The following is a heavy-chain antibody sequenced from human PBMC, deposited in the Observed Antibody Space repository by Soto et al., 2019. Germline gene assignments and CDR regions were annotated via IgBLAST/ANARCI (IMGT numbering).Heavy chain of an antibody. J-gene: IGHJ6*02. V-gene: IGHV4-4*02. D-gene: IGHD3-10*01. Sequence: SETLSLTCAVSGGSISSNNWWTWVRQPPGKGLEWIGYMHYNGYTSYHPSLRSRVTISVDTSKNQFSLKLTSVTVADTALYYCARQGFGATHGLVDVRGLGTTVTVSS. CDR1: GGSISSNNW. CDR3: ARQGFGATHGLVDV. CDR2: MHYNGYT.